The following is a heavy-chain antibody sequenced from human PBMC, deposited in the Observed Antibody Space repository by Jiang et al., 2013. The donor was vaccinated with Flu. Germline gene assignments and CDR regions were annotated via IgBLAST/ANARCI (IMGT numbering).Heavy chain of an antibody. CDR3: ARMVTTTGNFYFDY. Sequence: PGLVKPSETLSLTCTVSGGSISSSSYYWGWIRQPPGKGLEWIGSIYHSGSTYYNPSLKSRVTISVDTSKNQFSLKLSSVTAADTAVYYCARMVTTTGNFYFDYWGQGTLVTVSS. CDR1: GGSISSSSYY. J-gene: IGHJ4*02. V-gene: IGHV4-39*07. CDR2: IYHSGST. D-gene: IGHD2-21*02.